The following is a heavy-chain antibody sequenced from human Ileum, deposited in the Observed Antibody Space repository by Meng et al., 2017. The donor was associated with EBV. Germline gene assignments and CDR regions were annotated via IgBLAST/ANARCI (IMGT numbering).Heavy chain of an antibody. CDR2: IRSKSAGGTT. CDR1: GFTFSKVW. Sequence: VQRVGVGGGLVGPGGSLRLSCAASGFTFSKVWMNWVRQTPGKGLEWVGRIRSKSAGGTTDYAAPVKGRFTISRDDSEDTLYLQMNSLKTEDTAVYYCTTWGGNWGQGTLVTVSS. CDR3: TTWGGN. V-gene: IGHV3-15*01. J-gene: IGHJ1*01. D-gene: IGHD3-16*01.